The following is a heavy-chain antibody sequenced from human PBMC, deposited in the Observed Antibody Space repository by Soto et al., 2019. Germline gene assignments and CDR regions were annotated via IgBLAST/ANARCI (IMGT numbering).Heavy chain of an antibody. V-gene: IGHV3-48*03. CDR2: ISSSGSTI. J-gene: IGHJ6*02. Sequence: GGSLRLSCAASGFTFSSYEMNWVRQAPGKGLEWVSYISSSGSTIYYADSVKGRFTISRDNAKNSLYLQMNSLRAEDTAVYYCARGNYYGSGSYPSFWGQGTTVTVSS. CDR1: GFTFSSYE. D-gene: IGHD3-10*01. CDR3: ARGNYYGSGSYPSF.